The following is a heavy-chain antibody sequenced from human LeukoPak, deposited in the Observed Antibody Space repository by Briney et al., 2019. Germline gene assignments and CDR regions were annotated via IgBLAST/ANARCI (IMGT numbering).Heavy chain of an antibody. V-gene: IGHV3-66*01. J-gene: IGHJ4*02. CDR1: GFTVSTNY. Sequence: GGSLRLSCSASGFTVSTNYKTWIRQAPGKGLEWVSVFYSRGSTYYADSVKNRFTISRDNAKTKVYLQISSLRGEDMADYHCARDHETFFDLWGGGTLVTVSS. CDR2: FYSRGST. D-gene: IGHD2/OR15-2a*01. CDR3: ARDHETFFDL.